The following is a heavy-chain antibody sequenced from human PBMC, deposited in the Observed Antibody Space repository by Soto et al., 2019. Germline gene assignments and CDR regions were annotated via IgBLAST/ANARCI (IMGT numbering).Heavy chain of an antibody. Sequence: QVQLQESGPGLVKPSETLSLTCTVSGGSISSYYWSWIRQPAGKGLEWIRRIYTSGSTNYNPSLKSRVTMSVDTSKNQFSLKLSSVTAADTTVYYCARDEKHAYYYYGMDVWGQGTTVTVSS. J-gene: IGHJ6*02. CDR3: ARDEKHAYYYYGMDV. CDR2: IYTSGST. D-gene: IGHD2-21*01. V-gene: IGHV4-4*07. CDR1: GGSISSYY.